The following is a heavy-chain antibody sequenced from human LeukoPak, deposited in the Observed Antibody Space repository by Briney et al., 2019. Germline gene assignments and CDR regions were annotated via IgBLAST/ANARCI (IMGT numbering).Heavy chain of an antibody. CDR3: ARSRGPHQASPLFDY. D-gene: IGHD2-2*01. V-gene: IGHV1-8*01. J-gene: IGHJ4*02. Sequence: ASVKVSCKASGYTFTSYDINWVRQATGQGLEWMGWMNPNSGNTGYAQKFQGRVTMTSNTSISTAYMELTSLRSEDTAVYYCARSRGPHQASPLFDYWGQGTLVTVSS. CDR2: MNPNSGNT. CDR1: GYTFTSYD.